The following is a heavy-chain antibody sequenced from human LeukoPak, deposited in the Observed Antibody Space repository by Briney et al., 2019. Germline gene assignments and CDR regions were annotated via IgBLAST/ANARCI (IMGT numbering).Heavy chain of an antibody. D-gene: IGHD3-9*01. Sequence: GASVKVSCKASGYTFTSYGISWVRQAPGQGLEWMGWISAYNGNTNYAQKLQGRVTMTTDTSTSTAYMELRSLRSDDTAVYYCARSQDFDWLLPFDYWGQGTPVTVSS. CDR2: ISAYNGNT. J-gene: IGHJ4*02. V-gene: IGHV1-18*01. CDR3: ARSQDFDWLLPFDY. CDR1: GYTFTSYG.